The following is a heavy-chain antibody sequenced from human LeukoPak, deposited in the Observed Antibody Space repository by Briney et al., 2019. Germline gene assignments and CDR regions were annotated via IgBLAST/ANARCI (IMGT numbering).Heavy chain of an antibody. CDR2: IDPSGGST. D-gene: IGHD1-26*01. V-gene: IGHV1-46*01. CDR3: ARARVGANLLDV. J-gene: IGHJ6*04. CDR1: GYTFTSYY. Sequence: ASVKVSCKASGYTFTSYYMHWVRQAPGQGLEWMGMIDPSGGSTNYAQKFQGRVTMTRDTSTSTVYTELSSLRSEDTAVYYCARARVGANLLDVWGKGTTVTVSS.